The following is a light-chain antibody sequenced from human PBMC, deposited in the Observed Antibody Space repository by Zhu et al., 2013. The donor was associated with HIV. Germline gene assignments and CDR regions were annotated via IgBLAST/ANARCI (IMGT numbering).Light chain of an antibody. CDR1: NIGDKS. Sequence: SYELTQPPSVSVAPGETARITCGGNNIGDKSVHWYQRRPGQAPVLVVHDDTVRPSGIPDRFSGSSSGNTASLTITGAQAEDEADYYCNSRDSSGNHVVFGGGTKLTVL. CDR2: DDT. CDR3: NSRDSSGNHVV. J-gene: IGLJ2*01. V-gene: IGLV3-21*01.